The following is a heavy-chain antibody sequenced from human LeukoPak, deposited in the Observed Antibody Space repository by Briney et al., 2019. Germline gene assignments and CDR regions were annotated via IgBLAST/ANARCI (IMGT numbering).Heavy chain of an antibody. CDR2: IGEDGSTT. CDR3: AKGFSILTSKHYFYYHGFDV. V-gene: IGHV3-43*02. D-gene: IGHD3-9*01. Sequence: GGSLRLSCAASGIAFENYAMNWVRQAPGKGLEWVSLIGEDGSTTWYADSVKGRFTISRDNGKNSLYLHMNSLRPEDTALCYCAKGFSILTSKHYFYYHGFDVWGQGTPVTVSS. CDR1: GIAFENYA. J-gene: IGHJ6*02.